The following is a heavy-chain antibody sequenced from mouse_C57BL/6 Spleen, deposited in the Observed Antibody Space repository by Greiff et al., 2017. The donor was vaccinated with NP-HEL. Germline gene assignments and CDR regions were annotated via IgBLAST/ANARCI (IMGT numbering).Heavy chain of an antibody. CDR2: INPYNGGT. CDR1: GYTFTDYY. Sequence: VQLKQSGPVLVKPGASVKMSCKASGYTFTDYYMNWVKQSHGKSLEWIGVINPYNGGTSYNQKFKGKATLTVDKSSSTAYMELNSLTSEDSAVYYCARGGDPDYWGQGTTLTVSS. CDR3: ARGGDPDY. D-gene: IGHD3-3*01. J-gene: IGHJ2*01. V-gene: IGHV1-19*01.